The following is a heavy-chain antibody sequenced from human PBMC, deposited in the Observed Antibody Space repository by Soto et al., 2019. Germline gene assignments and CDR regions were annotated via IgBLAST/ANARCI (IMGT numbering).Heavy chain of an antibody. CDR1: GYTPTNYD. V-gene: IGHV1-18*01. D-gene: IGHD1-26*01. CDR2: ISAYNGNT. J-gene: IGHJ4*02. Sequence: QVHLVQSGAEVKTPGASVKVSCQTSGYTPTNYDIGWVRQAPGQGLEWMGCISAYNGNTNYAQKLQRRLTMTTDTPTRTAYMELRSLRSDDTAVYYCAGALYRSVTYYAFNTRGQGTLVTVSP. CDR3: AGALYRSVTYYAFNT.